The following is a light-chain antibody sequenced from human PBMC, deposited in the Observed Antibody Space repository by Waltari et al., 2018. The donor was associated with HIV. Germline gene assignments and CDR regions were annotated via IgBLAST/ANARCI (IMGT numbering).Light chain of an antibody. J-gene: IGLJ1*01. CDR3: CSYAASSTSPMV. CDR2: EVS. CDR1: SSDIGIYNV. Sequence: QSALTQPASVSGSPGQSIPLSCTGTSSDIGIYNVVSWYQQHPNIAPKLLIYEVSKRPSGVSARFSASKSGNTASLTISGLQADDEADYYCCSYAASSTSPMVFGTGTKVTVL. V-gene: IGLV2-23*02.